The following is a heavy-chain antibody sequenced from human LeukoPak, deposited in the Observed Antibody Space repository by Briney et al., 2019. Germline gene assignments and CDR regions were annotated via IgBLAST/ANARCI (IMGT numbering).Heavy chain of an antibody. D-gene: IGHD4-23*01. V-gene: IGHV3-74*01. CDR1: GFTFSSYS. CDR2: IKSDGSSA. Sequence: GGSLRLSCAASGFTFSSYSMNWVRQAPGKGLVWVSRIKSDGSSASYADSVKGRFTISRDNAKNTLYLQMNSLRAEDTAVYYCARDLRTPSDTNIAIDYWGQGTLVTVSS. J-gene: IGHJ4*02. CDR3: ARDLRTPSDTNIAIDY.